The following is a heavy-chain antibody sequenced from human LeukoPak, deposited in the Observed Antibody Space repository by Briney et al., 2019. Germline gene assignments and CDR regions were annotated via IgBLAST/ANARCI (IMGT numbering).Heavy chain of an antibody. CDR3: ARQGTVATNFGY. CDR1: GDSISSYY. CDR2: VYYTGGT. J-gene: IGHJ4*02. Sequence: PSETLCLTCTASGDSISSYYWSWIRQPPGKGLEWIGYVYYTGGTNYNPSLKRRVTISVDTSKNQFSLKLSSVTAADTAVYYCARQGTVATNFGYWGQGTLVTVSS. V-gene: IGHV4-59*08. D-gene: IGHD5-12*01.